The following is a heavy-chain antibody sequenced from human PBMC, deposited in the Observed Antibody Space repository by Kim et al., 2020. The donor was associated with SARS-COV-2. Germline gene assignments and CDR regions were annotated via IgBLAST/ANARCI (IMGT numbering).Heavy chain of an antibody. CDR3: ARVVGSGLNDY. CDR2: MGSSGSTI. CDR1: GFTFSDYY. D-gene: IGHD2-15*01. Sequence: GGSLRLSCAASGFTFSDYYMSWIRQAPGKGLEWVSYMGSSGSTIYYADSVKGRFTISRDNAKNSLYLQMNSLRAEDTAVYYCARVVGSGLNDYWGQGALVTVSS. J-gene: IGHJ4*02. V-gene: IGHV3-11*01.